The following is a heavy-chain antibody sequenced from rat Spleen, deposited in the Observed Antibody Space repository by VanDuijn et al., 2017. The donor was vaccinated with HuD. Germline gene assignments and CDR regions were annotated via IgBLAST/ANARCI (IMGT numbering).Heavy chain of an antibody. J-gene: IGHJ3*01. D-gene: IGHD1-11*01. CDR1: GFSFRSFA. Sequence: EVQLVESGGGLVQPGRSLKLSCAASGFSFRSFAVAWVRQAPTKGLEWIASISTGADYTYYRDSVKGRFTVSRDDANNTHYLQMDSLRSEDTATYYCTIHGGLRNWFDSWGQGTLVTVSS. CDR3: TIHGGLRNWFDS. V-gene: IGHV5S13*01. CDR2: ISTGADYT.